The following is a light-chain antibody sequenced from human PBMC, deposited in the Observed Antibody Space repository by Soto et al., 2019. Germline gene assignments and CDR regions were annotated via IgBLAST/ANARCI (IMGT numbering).Light chain of an antibody. J-gene: IGLJ1*01. V-gene: IGLV2-23*02. CDR3: CSYPGSSILYV. CDR2: EVS. CDR1: SNYNL. Sequence: QSVLTQPASVSGSPGQSITISCTGTSNYNLVSWYQQHPGKAPKLVIYEVSERPSGVSNRFSGSKSGNTAPLTISGLQAEDEADYYCCSYPGSSILYVFGTGTKVTVL.